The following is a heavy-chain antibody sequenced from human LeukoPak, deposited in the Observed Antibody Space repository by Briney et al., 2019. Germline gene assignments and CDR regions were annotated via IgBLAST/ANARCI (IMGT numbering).Heavy chain of an antibody. CDR2: INQNGSVQ. D-gene: IGHD4/OR15-4a*01. V-gene: IGHV3-7*01. J-gene: IGHJ4*02. Sequence: PGGSLRLSCAASGFTFSNYWMTWVRQAPGKGLEWVANINQNGSVQLYVDSVKGRLTISRDNAKSSLYLQMNNLRAEDTALYFCARDQGAPGDYWGQGTLVTVSS. CDR1: GFTFSNYW. CDR3: ARDQGAPGDY.